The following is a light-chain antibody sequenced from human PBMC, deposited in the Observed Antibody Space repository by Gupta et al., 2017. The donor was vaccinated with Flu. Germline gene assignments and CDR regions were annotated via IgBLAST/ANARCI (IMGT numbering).Light chain of an antibody. CDR2: EVT. V-gene: IGLV2-14*01. J-gene: IGLJ3*02. CDR3: TSYRTDSTWV. Sequence: QSALTQPASVSGSLGQSITISCTGTKNDIGDYNYVSWYQQHPGKVPKLWIYEVTKRPSGVSNRFSGSKSGNTDSLTIFGLQTEDEADDDCTSYRTDSTWVFGGGTELNVL. CDR1: KNDIGDYNY.